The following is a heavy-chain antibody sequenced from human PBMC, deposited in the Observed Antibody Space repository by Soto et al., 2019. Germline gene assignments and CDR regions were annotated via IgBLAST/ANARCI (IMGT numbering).Heavy chain of an antibody. V-gene: IGHV4-39*01. CDR3: ARRVTMVRANWFDP. J-gene: IGHJ5*02. CDR2: IYYSGST. D-gene: IGHD3-10*01. Sequence: PSETLSLTCTVSGGSISSSSYYWGWIRQPPGKGLEWIGSIYYSGSTYYNPSLKSRVTISVDTSKNQFSLKLSSVTAADTAVYYCARRVTMVRANWFDPWGQGTLVTV. CDR1: GGSISSSSYY.